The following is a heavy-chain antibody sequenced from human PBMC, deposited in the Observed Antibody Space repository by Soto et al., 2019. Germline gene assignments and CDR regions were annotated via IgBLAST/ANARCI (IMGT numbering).Heavy chain of an antibody. CDR1: GGSINTSY. J-gene: IGHJ4*02. D-gene: IGHD6-19*01. CDR3: ARNWFSVAGRFHFDY. CDR2: VDYSGNS. V-gene: IGHV4-59*07. Sequence: SDSLSLTCTASGGSINTSYWSWIRQPPGKGLEWIGYVDYSGNSDSSPSLKSRVTISIDTSKKQVSLKLNSVTAADTAVYYCARNWFSVAGRFHFDYWGQGIPVTVSS.